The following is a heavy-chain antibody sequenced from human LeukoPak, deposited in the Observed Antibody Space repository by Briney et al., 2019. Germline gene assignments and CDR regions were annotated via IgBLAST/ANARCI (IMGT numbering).Heavy chain of an antibody. CDR1: GFNFSDYY. CDR3: AKFGANEFDY. V-gene: IGHV3-11*04. J-gene: IGHJ4*02. Sequence: GGSLRLSCAASGFNFSDYYMSWIRQAPGKGLEWVSYISSSGTTIYYADSVKGRFTISRDNTKNTLYLQMTTLRAEDTAVYYCAKFGANEFDYWGQGTLVSVSS. CDR2: ISSSGTTI. D-gene: IGHD4/OR15-4a*01.